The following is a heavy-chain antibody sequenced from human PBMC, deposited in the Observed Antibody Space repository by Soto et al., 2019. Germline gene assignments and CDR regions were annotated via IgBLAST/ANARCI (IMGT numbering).Heavy chain of an antibody. D-gene: IGHD2-8*01. J-gene: IGHJ4*02. Sequence: GGSLRLSCAASGFSVGGNHLTWVRQAPGKGLEWVAVIHTSGDTYYADSVQGRFTISRDNSKDTVYLQMNSLRVGDTAMYFCARGVNDDSWGQGTLVTVSS. CDR3: ARGVNDDS. V-gene: IGHV3-53*01. CDR1: GFSVGGNH. CDR2: IHTSGDT.